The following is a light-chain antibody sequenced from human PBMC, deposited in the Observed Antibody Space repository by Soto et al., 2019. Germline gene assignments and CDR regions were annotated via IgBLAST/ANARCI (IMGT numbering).Light chain of an antibody. CDR2: GAS. J-gene: IGKJ1*01. V-gene: IGKV3-15*01. CDR1: QSVTSN. Sequence: EIVLTHAAVTLSVTPGEGATLSCRASQSVTSNLAWYQHKPGQAPRLLIYGASTRATGIPARFSGSGSGTEFTLTISSLRSEDFAVYYCQQYNNWPGTFGQGTKVDIK. CDR3: QQYNNWPGT.